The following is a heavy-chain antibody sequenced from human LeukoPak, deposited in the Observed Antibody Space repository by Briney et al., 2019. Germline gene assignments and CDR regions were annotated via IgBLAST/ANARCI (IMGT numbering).Heavy chain of an antibody. CDR3: ARAAPMYSSSWALDY. V-gene: IGHV4-34*01. J-gene: IGHJ4*02. Sequence: PSETLSLTCAVYGVSFSGYYWSWIRRPPGKGLEWIGEINHSGSTNYNPSLKSRVSISVDTPKNQFSQKLSSVTAADTAVYYCARAAPMYSSSWALDYWGQGTLVTVSS. CDR2: INHSGST. CDR1: GVSFSGYY. D-gene: IGHD6-13*01.